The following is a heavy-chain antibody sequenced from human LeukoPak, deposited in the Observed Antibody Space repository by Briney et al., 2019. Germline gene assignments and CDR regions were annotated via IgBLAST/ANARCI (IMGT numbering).Heavy chain of an antibody. CDR2: ISSSSSYI. Sequence: GGSLRLSCAASGFTFSSYSMNWVRQAPGKGLEWVSSISSSSSYIYYADSVKGRFTIPRDNTKNSLYLQMNSLRAEDTAVYYCARGNRYCSSTSCYADWFDPWGQGTLVTVSS. CDR1: GFTFSSYS. D-gene: IGHD2-2*01. J-gene: IGHJ5*02. V-gene: IGHV3-21*01. CDR3: ARGNRYCSSTSCYADWFDP.